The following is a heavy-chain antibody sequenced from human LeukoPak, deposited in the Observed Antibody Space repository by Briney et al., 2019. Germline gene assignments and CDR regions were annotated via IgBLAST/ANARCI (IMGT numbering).Heavy chain of an antibody. Sequence: NPSETLSLTXTVSGGSISSYYWSWIRQPPGKGLEWIGYIYYSGSTNYNPSLKSRVTISVDTSKNQFSLKLSSVTAADTAVYYCARDGPGGGATIAGFDYWGQGTLVTVSS. V-gene: IGHV4-59*01. CDR3: ARDGPGGGATIAGFDY. CDR2: IYYSGST. J-gene: IGHJ4*02. D-gene: IGHD3-16*01. CDR1: GGSISSYY.